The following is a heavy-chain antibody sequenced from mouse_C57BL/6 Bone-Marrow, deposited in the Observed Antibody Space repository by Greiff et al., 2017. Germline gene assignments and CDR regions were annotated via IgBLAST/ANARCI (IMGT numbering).Heavy chain of an antibody. CDR2: IDPSDSYT. CDR3: ASERIYDGYEDWVAY. V-gene: IGHV1-50*01. D-gene: IGHD2-3*01. Sequence: QVQLQQPGAELVKPGASVKLSCKASGYTFTSYWMQWVKQRPGQGLEWIGEIDPSDSYTNYNQKFKGKATLTVDTSSSPAYMQLSSRTSEDSAAYYVASERIYDGYEDWVAYWGQGTLVTVSA. J-gene: IGHJ3*01. CDR1: GYTFTSYW.